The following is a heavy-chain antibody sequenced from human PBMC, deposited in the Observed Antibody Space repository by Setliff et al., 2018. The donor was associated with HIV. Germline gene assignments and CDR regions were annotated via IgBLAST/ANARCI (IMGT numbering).Heavy chain of an antibody. D-gene: IGHD3-3*01. CDR3: ARNIDMHYDFWSAYDY. V-gene: IGHV1-2*02. Sequence: GASVKVSCKASGYTFSAYHMHWARQAPGQGLEWMGWINPNNDATNYAQKFQGRVSMTRDTSISTAYMELRSLTSDDTAVYYCARNIDMHYDFWSAYDYWGQGALVTVSS. CDR1: GYTFSAYH. CDR2: INPNNDAT. J-gene: IGHJ4*02.